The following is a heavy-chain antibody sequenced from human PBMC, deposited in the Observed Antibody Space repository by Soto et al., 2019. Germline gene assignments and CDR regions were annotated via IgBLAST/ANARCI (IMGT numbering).Heavy chain of an antibody. D-gene: IGHD3-22*01. Sequence: VXSVKGSCKASGYTFTSYGISWVRQAPGQGLEWMGWISAYNGDTNYAQKLQGRVTMTTDTSTSTAYMELRSLRSDDTAVYYCARDGSSGYSVYWGQGTLVTVSS. CDR1: GYTFTSYG. V-gene: IGHV1-18*01. CDR2: ISAYNGDT. CDR3: ARDGSSGYSVY. J-gene: IGHJ4*02.